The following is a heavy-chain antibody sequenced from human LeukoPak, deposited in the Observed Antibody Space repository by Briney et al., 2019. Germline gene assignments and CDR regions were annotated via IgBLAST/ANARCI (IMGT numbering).Heavy chain of an antibody. D-gene: IGHD6-13*01. J-gene: IGHJ4*02. Sequence: SETLSLTCTVSGGSISSSSYYWGWIRQPPGKGLEWIGSIYYSGSTYYNPSLKSRVTISVDTSKNQFSLKLSSVTAADTAVYYCARHEDPYSSSWYVDYWGREPWSPSPQ. V-gene: IGHV4-39*01. CDR3: ARHEDPYSSSWYVDY. CDR1: GGSISSSSYY. CDR2: IYYSGST.